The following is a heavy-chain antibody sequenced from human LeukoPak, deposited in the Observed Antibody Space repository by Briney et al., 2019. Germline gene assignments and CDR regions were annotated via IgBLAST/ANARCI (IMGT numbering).Heavy chain of an antibody. CDR2: IWYDGSNK. J-gene: IGHJ4*02. CDR3: AKTSIAVAGHHEYYFDY. D-gene: IGHD6-19*01. V-gene: IGHV3-33*06. Sequence: PGGSLRLSCAASGFTFSSYGMHWVRQAPGKGLEWVAVIWYDGSNKYYADSVKGRFTISRDNSKNTLYLQMNSLRAEDTAVYYCAKTSIAVAGHHEYYFDYWGQGTLVTVSS. CDR1: GFTFSSYG.